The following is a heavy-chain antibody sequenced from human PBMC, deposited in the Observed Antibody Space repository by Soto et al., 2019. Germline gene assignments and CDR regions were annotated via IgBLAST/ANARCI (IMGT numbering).Heavy chain of an antibody. CDR1: GGSFSGYY. CDR3: AREEAVAGTPYYFDY. CDR2: INHSGST. Sequence: SETLSLTCAVYGGSFSGYYWSWIRQPPGKGLEWIGEINHSGSTNYNPSLKSRVTISVDTSKNQFSLKLSSVTAADTAVYYCAREEAVAGTPYYFDYWGQGTLVTVSS. V-gene: IGHV4-34*01. J-gene: IGHJ4*02. D-gene: IGHD6-19*01.